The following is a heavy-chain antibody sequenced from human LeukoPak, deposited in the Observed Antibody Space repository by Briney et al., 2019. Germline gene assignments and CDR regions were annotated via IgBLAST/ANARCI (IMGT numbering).Heavy chain of an antibody. Sequence: GASVKVSCKASGYTFTSYHIDWVRQAPGQGPEWMGWMNAKSGHTGYAQNLEGRVTMTRDTSTNTAYMELRGPRSEDTAVYFCARGMFDNSGHYYYFYYALDVWGQGTTVTVSS. CDR3: ARGMFDNSGHYYYFYYALDV. CDR2: MNAKSGHT. V-gene: IGHV1-8*01. CDR1: GYTFTSYH. J-gene: IGHJ6*02. D-gene: IGHD3-22*01.